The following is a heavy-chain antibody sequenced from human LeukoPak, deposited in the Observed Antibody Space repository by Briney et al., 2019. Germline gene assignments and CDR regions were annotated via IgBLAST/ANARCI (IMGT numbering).Heavy chain of an antibody. D-gene: IGHD3-10*01. J-gene: IGHJ4*02. Sequence: SECLSLTWAVAGGSCSGYDWSWIRQSPGNWLGWIGEIDHSETINYNPSLKSRVTMSVDTSKSQFSLNLTSVTAADTAVYYCARGRRYYYGSGFYYWGQGTLVTVSS. CDR2: IDHSETI. CDR3: ARGRRYYYGSGFYY. CDR1: GGSCSGYD. V-gene: IGHV4-34*01.